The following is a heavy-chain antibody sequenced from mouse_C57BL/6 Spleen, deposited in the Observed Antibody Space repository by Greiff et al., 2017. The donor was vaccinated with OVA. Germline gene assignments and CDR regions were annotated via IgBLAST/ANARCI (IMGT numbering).Heavy chain of an antibody. CDR3: ARGDYDRAWFAY. CDR2: IDPSDSYT. D-gene: IGHD2-4*01. J-gene: IGHJ3*01. Sequence: QVQLQQPGAELVMPGASVKLSCKASGYTFTSYWMHWVKQRPGQGLAWIGEIDPSDSYTTYNQKFKGKSTLTVDKSSSTAYMQLSSLTSEDSAVYYCARGDYDRAWFAYWGQGTLVTVSA. V-gene: IGHV1-69*01. CDR1: GYTFTSYW.